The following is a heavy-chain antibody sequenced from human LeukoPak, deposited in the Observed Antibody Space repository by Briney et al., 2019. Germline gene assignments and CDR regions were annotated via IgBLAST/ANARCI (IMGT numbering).Heavy chain of an antibody. CDR2: IHSTGAT. D-gene: IGHD3-16*01. J-gene: IGHJ4*02. CDR1: GGFITDYY. Sequence: SETLSLTCTVSGGFITDYYWDWIRQPPGRGLEWIGYIHSTGATNYNPSLKSRVTMSIDTSKKQFSLKVSSVTAADTAVYYCAGHAYDDEDLSLTWGQATLVTVSS. CDR3: AGHAYDDEDLSLT. V-gene: IGHV4-59*08.